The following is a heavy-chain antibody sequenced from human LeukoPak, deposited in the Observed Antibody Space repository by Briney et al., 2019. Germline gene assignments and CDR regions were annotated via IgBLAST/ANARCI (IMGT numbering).Heavy chain of an antibody. V-gene: IGHV3-30*03. CDR1: GFTFSSYG. CDR2: ISYDGSNK. Sequence: GGSLRLSCAASGFTFSSYGMHWVRQAPGKGLEWVAVISYDGSNKYYADSVKGRFTISRDNSKNTLYLQMNSLRAEDTAVYYCAGGYGETYYFDYWGQGTLVTVSS. D-gene: IGHD4-17*01. J-gene: IGHJ4*02. CDR3: AGGYGETYYFDY.